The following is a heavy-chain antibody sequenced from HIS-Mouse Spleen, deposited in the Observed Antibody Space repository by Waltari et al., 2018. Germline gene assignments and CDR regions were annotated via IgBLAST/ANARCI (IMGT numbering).Heavy chain of an antibody. CDR3: AREIPYSSSWYDWYFDL. Sequence: QLQLQESGPGLVKPSETLSLTFTVSGGSISSSSYYWGWIRQPPGQGLEWIGSIYYSGSTYYNPSLKSRVTISVDTSKNQFSLKLSSVTAADTAVYYCAREIPYSSSWYDWYFDLWGRGTLVTVSS. V-gene: IGHV4-39*07. D-gene: IGHD6-13*01. CDR1: GGSISSSSYY. CDR2: IYYSGST. J-gene: IGHJ2*01.